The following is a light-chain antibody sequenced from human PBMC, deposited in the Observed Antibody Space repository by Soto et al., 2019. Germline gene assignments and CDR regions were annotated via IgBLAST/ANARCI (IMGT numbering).Light chain of an antibody. CDR1: SSDVGGHNY. J-gene: IGLJ1*01. Sequence: QSVLTQPASVSGSPGQSITISCTGTSSDVGGHNYVSWYQQHPGKAPKLMIYEVNKRPSGVPDRFSGSKSGNTASLTISGLQADDEADYYCCSSAGTYSFVFGTGTKVTVL. CDR3: CSSAGTYSFV. V-gene: IGLV2-11*01. CDR2: EVN.